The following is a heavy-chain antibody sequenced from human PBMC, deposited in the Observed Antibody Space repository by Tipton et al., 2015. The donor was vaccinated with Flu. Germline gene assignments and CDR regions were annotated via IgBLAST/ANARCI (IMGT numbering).Heavy chain of an antibody. J-gene: IGHJ5*02. V-gene: IGHV4-61*02. CDR3: ARVPSPYCSGGSCYGFWFDP. D-gene: IGHD2-15*01. CDR1: GGSISSGSYY. CDR2: IYTSGST. Sequence: TLSLTCTVSGGSISSGSYYWSWIRQPAGKGLEWIGRIYTSGSTNYNPSLKSRVTISVDTSKNQFSLKLSSVTAADPAVYYCARVPSPYCSGGSCYGFWFDPWGQGTLVTVSS.